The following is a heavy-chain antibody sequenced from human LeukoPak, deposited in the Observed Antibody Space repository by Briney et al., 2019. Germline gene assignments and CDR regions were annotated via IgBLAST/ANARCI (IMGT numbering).Heavy chain of an antibody. CDR3: ARDNSISIFGHYYYYMDV. CDR1: GSSINSGYY. CDR2: TFHSGSP. J-gene: IGHJ6*03. V-gene: IGHV4-38-2*02. Sequence: PSETLSLTCTVSGSSINSGYYWGWIRQPPGKGLEWIGTTFHSGSPYYNPSLKSRLTISVDTSKNQFSLKLSSVTAADTAVYYCARDNSISIFGHYYYYMDVWGTGTTVTVSS. D-gene: IGHD3-3*01.